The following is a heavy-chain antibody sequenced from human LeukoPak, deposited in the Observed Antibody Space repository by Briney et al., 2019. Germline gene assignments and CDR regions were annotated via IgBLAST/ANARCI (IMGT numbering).Heavy chain of an antibody. V-gene: IGHV4-4*07. Sequence: SETLSLTCTVSGGSISIYFWSWIRQPAGKGLEWLGRIYTSGSTNYSPSLKSRLTISVDKSKNQFSLKLSSVTAADTAVYYCARDYYASSGYYGRGGYYYMDVWGKGTTVTVSS. CDR3: ARDYYASSGYYGRGGYYYMDV. CDR2: IYTSGST. D-gene: IGHD3-22*01. J-gene: IGHJ6*03. CDR1: GGSISIYF.